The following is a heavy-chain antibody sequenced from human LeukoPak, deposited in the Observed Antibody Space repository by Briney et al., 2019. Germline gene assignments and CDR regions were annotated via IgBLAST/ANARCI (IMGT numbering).Heavy chain of an antibody. CDR3: ARDRSGYDAFDI. V-gene: IGHV1-2*02. Sequence: ASVKVSCKASGYTFTGYYMHRVRQAPGQGLEWMGWINPNSGGTNYAQKFQGRVTMTRDTSISTAYMELSRLRSDDTAVYYCARDRSGYDAFDIWGQGTMVTVSS. CDR2: INPNSGGT. CDR1: GYTFTGYY. J-gene: IGHJ3*02. D-gene: IGHD3-22*01.